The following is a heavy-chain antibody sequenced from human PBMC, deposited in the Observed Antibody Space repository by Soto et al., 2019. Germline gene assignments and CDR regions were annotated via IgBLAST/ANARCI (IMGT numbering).Heavy chain of an antibody. D-gene: IGHD3-10*01. CDR2: IKSKTDGGTI. CDR3: AFFRYYYDSPSLSPGNSP. J-gene: IGHJ4*02. Sequence: GGSLRLSCTASGFTFSNAWMNWVRQAPGKGLEWVGRIKSKTDGGTIDYAAPVKGRFTISRDDSKDTLYLQMNSLKTEDSAVYYCAFFRYYYDSPSLSPGNSPWGQGPLVTVSS. CDR1: GFTFSNAW. V-gene: IGHV3-15*01.